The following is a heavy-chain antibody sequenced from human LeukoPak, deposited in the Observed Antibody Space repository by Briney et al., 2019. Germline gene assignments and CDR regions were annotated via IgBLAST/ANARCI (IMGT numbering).Heavy chain of an antibody. V-gene: IGHV4-59*08. Sequence: SETLSLTCTVSGGSLSNYYWSWLRQPPGKGLEWIGYIFYSGTTDYNPSLKSRLTISVDASMNQFSLRLNSVTAADTAVYFCARVNWFVGYYFDYWGQGTLVTVSS. J-gene: IGHJ4*02. CDR3: ARVNWFVGYYFDY. CDR1: GGSLSNYY. CDR2: IFYSGTT. D-gene: IGHD3-9*01.